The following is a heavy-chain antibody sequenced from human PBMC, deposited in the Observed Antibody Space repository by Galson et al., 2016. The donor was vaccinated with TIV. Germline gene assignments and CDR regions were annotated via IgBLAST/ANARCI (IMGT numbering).Heavy chain of an antibody. CDR2: IIPILGSS. V-gene: IGHV1-69*13. CDR1: GDTFASYA. J-gene: IGHJ6*03. Sequence: SVKVSCKASGDTFASYAFSWVRQAPGRGLEVMGRIIPILGSSDYAQRFPVRVTITADASTSTVYMELRSLRSEDTAMYYCARVRFGELSGYYYYMDVWGKGTTVTVSS. CDR3: ARVRFGELSGYYYYMDV. D-gene: IGHD3-10*01.